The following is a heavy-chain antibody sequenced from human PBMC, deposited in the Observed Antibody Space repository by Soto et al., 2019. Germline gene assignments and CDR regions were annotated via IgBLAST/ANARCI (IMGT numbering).Heavy chain of an antibody. D-gene: IGHD2-2*02. CDR3: ARFVRSCSGTTCYTRADV. Sequence: LKPISLTCTDSAGSFSSDTHYWSWIRQPPGKRLEWIGFIYSRGSTNYNPSLKSRVTMSVDTSKNQFSLKLRSVIVADTAVYHCARFVRSCSGTTCYTRADVWGQGTTVT. J-gene: IGHJ6*02. CDR2: IYSRGST. CDR1: AGSFSSDTHY. V-gene: IGHV4-61*01.